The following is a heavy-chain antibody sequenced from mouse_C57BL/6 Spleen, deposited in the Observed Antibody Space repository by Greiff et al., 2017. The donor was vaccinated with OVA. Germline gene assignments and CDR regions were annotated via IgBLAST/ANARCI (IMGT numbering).Heavy chain of an antibody. CDR1: GYTFTSYW. D-gene: IGHD1-1*01. V-gene: IGHV1-50*01. Sequence: VQLQQPGAELVKPGASVKLSCKASGYTFTSYWMQWVKQRPGQGLEWIGEIDPSDSYTNYNQKFKGKATLTVDTSSSTAYMQLSSLTSEDSAVYYCARNYYGSSYGGYWGQGTTLTVSS. CDR3: ARNYYGSSYGGY. J-gene: IGHJ2*01. CDR2: IDPSDSYT.